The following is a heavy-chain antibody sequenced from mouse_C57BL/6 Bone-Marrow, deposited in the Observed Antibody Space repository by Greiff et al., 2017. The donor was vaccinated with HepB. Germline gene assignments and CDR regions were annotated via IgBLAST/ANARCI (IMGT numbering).Heavy chain of an antibody. CDR2: IRNKANNHAT. CDR1: GFTFSDAW. Sequence: EVQLVESGGGLVQPGGSMKLSRAASGFTFSDAWMDWVRQSPEKGLEWVAEIRNKANNHATYYAESVKGRFTISRDDSKSSVYLQMNSLRAEDTGIYYCTRKSLYPWFAYWGQGTLVTVSA. J-gene: IGHJ3*01. D-gene: IGHD1-3*01. CDR3: TRKSLYPWFAY. V-gene: IGHV6-6*01.